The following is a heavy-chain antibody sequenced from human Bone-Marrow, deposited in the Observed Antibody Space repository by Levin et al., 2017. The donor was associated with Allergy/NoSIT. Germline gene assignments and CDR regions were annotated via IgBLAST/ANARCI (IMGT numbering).Heavy chain of an antibody. J-gene: IGHJ4*02. D-gene: IGHD3-10*01. CDR3: ARFRSLGD. V-gene: IGHV3-7*01. CDR1: GFTFADCW. CDR2: INQDGGGR. Sequence: GSVKVSCTASGFTFADCWMSWVRQAPGRGLECVANINQDGGGRYYLDSVKGRFTVSRDNAKNSLYLQMNSLTVDDTAVYYCARFRSLGDWGQGALVTVSS.